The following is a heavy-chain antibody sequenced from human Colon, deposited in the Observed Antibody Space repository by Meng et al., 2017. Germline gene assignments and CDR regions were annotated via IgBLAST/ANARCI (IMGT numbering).Heavy chain of an antibody. Sequence: LQTPGPGLGEPSGTLSLTCAVSGGSISSSNYWSWVRQPPGKGREWIGQIYLSGSPSYNPSLESRVTISVDKSKNQLSLRLTSVTAADTAIYYCARHGGWHFDYWGQGTLVTVSS. V-gene: IGHV4-4*02. CDR3: ARHGGWHFDY. CDR1: GGSISSSNY. CDR2: IYLSGSP. J-gene: IGHJ4*02. D-gene: IGHD6-19*01.